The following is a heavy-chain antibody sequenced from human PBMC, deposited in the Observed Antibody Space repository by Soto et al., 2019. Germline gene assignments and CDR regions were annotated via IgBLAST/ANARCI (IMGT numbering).Heavy chain of an antibody. CDR2: IYYSGST. CDR3: ARGGHYYDSSGYP. J-gene: IGHJ5*02. V-gene: IGHV4-31*03. Sequence: PSETLSLTCTVSGGSISRGGYYWSWIRKHPGKGLEWIGYIYYSGSTYYNPSLKSRVTISVDTSKNQFSLKLSSVTAADTAVYYCARGGHYYDSSGYPWGQGTLVTVSS. D-gene: IGHD3-22*01. CDR1: GGSISRGGYY.